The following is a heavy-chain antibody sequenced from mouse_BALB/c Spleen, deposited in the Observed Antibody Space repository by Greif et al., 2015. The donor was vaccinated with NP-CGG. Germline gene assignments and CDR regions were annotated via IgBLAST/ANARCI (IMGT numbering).Heavy chain of an antibody. V-gene: IGHV1-54*01. CDR3: ARDSGGYYGSSPY. J-gene: IGHJ2*01. Sequence: QVHVKQSGAELVRPGTSVKVSCKASGYAFTNYLIEWVKQRPGQGLEWIGVINPGSGGTNYNEKFKGKATLTADKSSSTAYMQLSSLTSDDSAVYFCARDSGGYYGSSPYWGQGTTLTVSS. D-gene: IGHD1-1*01. CDR1: GYAFTNYL. CDR2: INPGSGGT.